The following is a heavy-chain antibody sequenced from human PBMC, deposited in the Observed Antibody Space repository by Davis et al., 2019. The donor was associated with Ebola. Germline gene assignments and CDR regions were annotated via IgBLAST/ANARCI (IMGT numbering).Heavy chain of an antibody. Sequence: MPSETLSLTCTVSGGSISSNSYYWGWIRQPPGKGLEWIGSFYYMGNTYYNPSLKSRVTISVDTSKNQFSLKLSSVTAADTAVYYCARQKYSSVWAPFDYWGQGTLVTVSS. J-gene: IGHJ4*02. CDR3: ARQKYSSVWAPFDY. CDR2: FYYMGNT. D-gene: IGHD6-19*01. V-gene: IGHV4-39*01. CDR1: GGSISSNSYY.